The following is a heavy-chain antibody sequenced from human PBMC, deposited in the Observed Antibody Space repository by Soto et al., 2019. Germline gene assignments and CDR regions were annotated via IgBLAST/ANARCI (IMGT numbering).Heavy chain of an antibody. J-gene: IGHJ4*02. D-gene: IGHD6-6*01. CDR3: ARVSSITARPDFDY. CDR1: GYTFTSYG. Sequence: ASVKVSCKASGYTFTSYGISWVRQAPRQGLEWMGWISAYNGNTNYAQKLQGRVTMTTDTSTSTAYMELRSLRSDDTAVYYCARVSSITARPDFDYWGQGTLVTVSS. CDR2: ISAYNGNT. V-gene: IGHV1-18*01.